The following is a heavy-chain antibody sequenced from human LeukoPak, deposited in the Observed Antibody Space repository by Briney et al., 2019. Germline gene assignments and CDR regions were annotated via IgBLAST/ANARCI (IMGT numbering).Heavy chain of an antibody. CDR3: ARRSSHEYYYDSSGPTDY. V-gene: IGHV1-18*01. D-gene: IGHD3-22*01. J-gene: IGHJ4*02. Sequence: ASVKVSCKASGYTFTSYGISWVRQAPGQGLEWMGWISAYNGNTNYAQKLQGRVTMTTDTSTSTAYMELRSLRSDDTAVYYCARRSSHEYYYDSSGPTDYWGQGTLVTVSS. CDR2: ISAYNGNT. CDR1: GYTFTSYG.